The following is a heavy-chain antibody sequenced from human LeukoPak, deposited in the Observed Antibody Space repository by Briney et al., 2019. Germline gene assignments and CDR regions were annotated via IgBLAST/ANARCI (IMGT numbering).Heavy chain of an antibody. V-gene: IGHV4-34*01. CDR2: INHSGST. J-gene: IGHJ6*04. CDR1: GGSFSGYY. D-gene: IGHD3-10*01. CDR3: ARAPPYGSGSYKGMDV. Sequence: SETLSLTCAVYGGSFSGYYWSWIRQPPGKGLEWIGEINHSGSTNYNPSLKSRVTISVDTSKNQFSLKLSSVTAADTAVYYCARAPPYGSGSYKGMDVWGKGTTVTASS.